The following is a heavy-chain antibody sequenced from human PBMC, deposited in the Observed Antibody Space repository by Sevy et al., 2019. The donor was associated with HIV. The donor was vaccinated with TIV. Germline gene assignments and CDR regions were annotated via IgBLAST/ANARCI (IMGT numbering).Heavy chain of an antibody. Sequence: GGSLRLSCVASGFTFSSYTMNWVRQAPGKGLEWVSSISSSSSYIYYADSVKGRFTNSRDNAKNSLYLQMNSLRDEDTAVYYCARGGCTSSSFYLFDYWGQGTLVTVSS. V-gene: IGHV3-21*01. CDR3: ARGGCTSSSFYLFDY. D-gene: IGHD2-2*01. CDR2: ISSSSSYI. J-gene: IGHJ4*02. CDR1: GFTFSSYT.